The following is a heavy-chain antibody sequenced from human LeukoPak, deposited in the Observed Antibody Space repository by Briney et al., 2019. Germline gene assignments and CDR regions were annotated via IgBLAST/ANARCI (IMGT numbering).Heavy chain of an antibody. J-gene: IGHJ4*02. CDR1: GFTFGDYA. CDR3: TKGDYHAY. CDR2: IRSNTYGGTA. Sequence: PGGSLRLSCTASGFTFGDYAMSWFRQAPGKGLEWVGFIRSNTYGGTAEYAASVKGRFAISRDDSKSIAYLQMNSLKTEDTAVYYCTKGDYHAYWGQGTLATVSS. V-gene: IGHV3-49*03.